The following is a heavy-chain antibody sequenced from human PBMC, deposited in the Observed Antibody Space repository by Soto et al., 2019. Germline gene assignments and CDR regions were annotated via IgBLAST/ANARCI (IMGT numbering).Heavy chain of an antibody. CDR2: ISGSGDRT. D-gene: IGHD6-13*01. CDR3: AKAFGYSSTWFARNWFDP. Sequence: LRLSCAASGLTFTNSAMSWVRQAPGKGLEWVSAISGSGDRTSYVDSVKGRFTISRDDSTNTLYLLMSSLRAEDTAVYYCAKAFGYSSTWFARNWFDPWGQGTLVTVSS. V-gene: IGHV3-23*01. CDR1: GLTFTNSA. J-gene: IGHJ5*02.